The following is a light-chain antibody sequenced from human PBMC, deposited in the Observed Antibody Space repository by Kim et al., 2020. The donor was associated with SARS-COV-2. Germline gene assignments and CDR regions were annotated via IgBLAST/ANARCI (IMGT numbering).Light chain of an antibody. CDR2: GAS. CDR3: QQYNNWPRT. Sequence: EIVMTQSPATLSVSPGDTATLSCRASQSVDSNLAWYQQKAGQAPRLLIFGASTRATSFPARFSGSGSGTEFTLTISSLQSEDFAVYYCQQYNNWPRTFGQGTKVDIK. CDR1: QSVDSN. J-gene: IGKJ1*01. V-gene: IGKV3-15*01.